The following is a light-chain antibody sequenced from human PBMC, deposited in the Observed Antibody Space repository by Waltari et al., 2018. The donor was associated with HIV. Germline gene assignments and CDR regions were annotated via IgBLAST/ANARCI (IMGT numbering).Light chain of an antibody. V-gene: IGLV1-47*01. CDR1: NSNIGNTF. J-gene: IGLJ3*02. CDR3: SAWDDRLRTWM. CDR2: KND. Sequence: QSVLTQPPSASGTPGQRVIVSCSGSNSNIGNTFVYWYQHLPGTTPKLLLYKNDQRPSWVPDRFFGSKSGTSASLAISGLQSDDEADYYCSAWDDRLRTWMFGGGTKLTVL.